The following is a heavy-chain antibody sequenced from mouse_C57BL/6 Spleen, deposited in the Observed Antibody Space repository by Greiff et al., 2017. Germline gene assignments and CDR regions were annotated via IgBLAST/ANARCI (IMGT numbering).Heavy chain of an antibody. Sequence: QVQLQQSGAELARPGASVKMSCTASGYTFTSYTMHWVKQRPGQGLEWIGYINPSSGYTTSSQKFKDKATLTADTSSSTAYMQLSSLTSEDEAVYYCASNWPYAMDYWGQGTSVTVSS. CDR2: INPSSGYT. CDR1: GYTFTSYT. V-gene: IGHV1-4*01. J-gene: IGHJ4*01. D-gene: IGHD4-1*01. CDR3: ASNWPYAMDY.